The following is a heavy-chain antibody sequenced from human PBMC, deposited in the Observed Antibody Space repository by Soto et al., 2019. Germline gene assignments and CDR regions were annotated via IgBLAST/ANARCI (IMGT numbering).Heavy chain of an antibody. D-gene: IGHD4-4*01. V-gene: IGHV1-2*02. J-gene: IGHJ5*02. CDR2: INPNSGGT. Sequence: QVQLVQSGAEVKKPGASVKVSCKASGYTFTGYYMHWVRQAPGPGLEWMGWINPNSGGTKYAQKFQGRVTMTRDTSISTAYMELSRPKSDDTAVYYCAREGDDYNAWGQGTLVTVSS. CDR1: GYTFTGYY. CDR3: AREGDDYNA.